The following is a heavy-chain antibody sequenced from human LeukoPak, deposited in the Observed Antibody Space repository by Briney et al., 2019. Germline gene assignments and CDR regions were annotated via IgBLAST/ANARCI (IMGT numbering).Heavy chain of an antibody. V-gene: IGHV3-66*01. Sequence: PGGSLRLSCAASGFTVSSNYMSWVRQAPGKGLEWVSVIYSGGSTYYADSVNGRFTISRDNSKNTLYLQMNSLRAEDTAVYYCARGDYYYYGMDVWGQGTTVTVSS. D-gene: IGHD3-16*01. CDR1: GFTVSSNY. CDR2: IYSGGST. J-gene: IGHJ6*02. CDR3: ARGDYYYYGMDV.